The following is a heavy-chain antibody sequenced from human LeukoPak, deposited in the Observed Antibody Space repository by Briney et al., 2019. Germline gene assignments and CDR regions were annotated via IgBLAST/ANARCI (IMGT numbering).Heavy chain of an antibody. CDR3: ARHSPYYYGSGNFDY. D-gene: IGHD3-10*01. Sequence: SETLSLTCTVSGGSISSYYWSWIRQPPGKGLEWIGYIYYSGSTNYNPSLKSRVAISVDTSKNQFSLKLSSVTAADTAVYYCARHSPYYYGSGNFDYWGQGTLVTVSS. J-gene: IGHJ4*02. CDR2: IYYSGST. CDR1: GGSISSYY. V-gene: IGHV4-59*08.